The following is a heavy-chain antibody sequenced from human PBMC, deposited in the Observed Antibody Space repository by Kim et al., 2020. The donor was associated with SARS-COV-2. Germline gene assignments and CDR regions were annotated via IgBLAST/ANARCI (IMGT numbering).Heavy chain of an antibody. V-gene: IGHV5-51*01. CDR3: ARQGSVPGERGYYGMDV. CDR1: GYRFFNYW. J-gene: IGHJ6*02. Sequence: GESLKISCQVSGYRFFNYWVVWVRQMPGKGLEWVGMVYLEDSDTRYSPSFQGQVTMSADKSITTAYLQWSSLKASDTATYYCARQGSVPGERGYYGMDVWGQGTAITVAS. CDR2: VYLEDSDT. D-gene: IGHD6-19*01.